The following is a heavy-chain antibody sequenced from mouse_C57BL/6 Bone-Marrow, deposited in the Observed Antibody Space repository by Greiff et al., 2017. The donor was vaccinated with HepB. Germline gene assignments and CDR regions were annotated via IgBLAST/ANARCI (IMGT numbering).Heavy chain of an antibody. J-gene: IGHJ4*01. Sequence: QVQLQQPGTELVKPGASVKLSCKASGYTFTSYWMHWVKQRPGQGLEWIGNINPSNGGTNYNEKFKSKATLTVDKSSSTAYMQLSSLTSEDSAVYYCERLLFHYYGSSFYAMDYWGQGTSVTVSS. CDR1: GYTFTSYW. CDR3: ERLLFHYYGSSFYAMDY. D-gene: IGHD1-1*01. V-gene: IGHV1-53*01. CDR2: INPSNGGT.